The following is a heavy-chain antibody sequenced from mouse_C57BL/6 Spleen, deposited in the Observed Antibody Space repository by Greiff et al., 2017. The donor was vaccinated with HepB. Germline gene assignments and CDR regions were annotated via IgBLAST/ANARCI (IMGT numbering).Heavy chain of an antibody. CDR2: IDPETGGT. CDR3: TSYGGAY. V-gene: IGHV1-15*01. Sequence: QVQLKQSGAELVRPGASVTLSCKASGYTFTDYEMHWVKQTPVHGLEWIGAIDPETGGTAYNQKFKGKAILTADKSSSTAYMELRSLTSEDSAVYYCTSYGGAYWGQGTLVTVSA. D-gene: IGHD1-1*01. J-gene: IGHJ3*01. CDR1: GYTFTDYE.